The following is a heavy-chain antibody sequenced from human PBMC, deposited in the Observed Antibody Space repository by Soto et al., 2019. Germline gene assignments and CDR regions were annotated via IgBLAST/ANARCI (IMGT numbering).Heavy chain of an antibody. CDR2: INHSGST. CDR1: GGSFSGYY. V-gene: IGHV4-34*01. J-gene: IGHJ5*02. D-gene: IGHD1-20*01. Sequence: QVQLQQWGAGLLKPSETLSLTCAVYGGSFSGYYWSWIRQPTGKGLVWIGEINHSGSTNYNTSITGRVSRSVDTTKDPFTLKLSSVTAADTDVYYCARGITLWSRQGNWSDPWGQGTLVTVSS. CDR3: ARGITLWSRQGNWSDP.